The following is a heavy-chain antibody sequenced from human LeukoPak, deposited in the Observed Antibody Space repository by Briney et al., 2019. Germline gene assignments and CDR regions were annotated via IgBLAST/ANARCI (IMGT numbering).Heavy chain of an antibody. Sequence: SQTLSLTCTVSGGSISSGSYYWSWIRQPAGKGLEWIGRIYTSGSTSYSPSLKSRVTISVDTSKNQFSLKLSSVTAADTAVYYCARQKWAVVTAPYYFDYWGQGTLVTVSS. J-gene: IGHJ4*02. CDR3: ARQKWAVVTAPYYFDY. D-gene: IGHD5-18*01. CDR1: GGSISSGSYY. CDR2: IYTSGST. V-gene: IGHV4-61*02.